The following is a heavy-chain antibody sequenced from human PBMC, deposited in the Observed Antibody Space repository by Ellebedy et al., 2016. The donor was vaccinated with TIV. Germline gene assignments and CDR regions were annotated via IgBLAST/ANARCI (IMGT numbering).Heavy chain of an antibody. CDR3: ARGPRATDSEWWEPNRQDHQYNYGMDV. V-gene: IGHV3-7*01. J-gene: IGHJ6*02. CDR2: IKKDGREK. CDR1: GFYFGDYW. Sequence: GGSLRLXXAASGFYFGDYWMSWVRQAPGKGLEWVANIKKDGREKNYVDSVRGRFTISRDNAKNSLYLQMSSLRAEDTAVYYCARGPRATDSEWWEPNRQDHQYNYGMDVWGQGTTVTVSS. D-gene: IGHD2-15*01.